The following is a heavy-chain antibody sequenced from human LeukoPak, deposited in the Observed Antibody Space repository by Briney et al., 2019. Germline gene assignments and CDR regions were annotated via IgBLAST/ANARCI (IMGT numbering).Heavy chain of an antibody. V-gene: IGHV3-30*04. Sequence: PGRSLRLSCAASGSTFSSYAMHWVRQAPGKGLEWVAVISYDGSNKYYADSVKGRFTISRDNSKNTLYLQMNSLRAEDTAVYYCARGYCSSASCYRRGNWFDPWGQGTLVTVSS. D-gene: IGHD2-2*01. J-gene: IGHJ5*02. CDR2: ISYDGSNK. CDR1: GSTFSSYA. CDR3: ARGYCSSASCYRRGNWFDP.